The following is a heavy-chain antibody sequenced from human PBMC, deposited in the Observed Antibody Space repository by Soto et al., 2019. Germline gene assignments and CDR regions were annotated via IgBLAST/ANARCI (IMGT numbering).Heavy chain of an antibody. CDR1: GGSISSGDYY. V-gene: IGHV4-30-4*01. Sequence: SETLSLTCTVSGGSISSGDYYWSWIRQPPGKGLEWIGYIYYSGSTYYNPSLKSRVTISVDTSKNQFSLKLSSVTAADTAVYYCARTVRTGSGSYYLLFDYWGQRTLVTVSS. J-gene: IGHJ4*02. CDR2: IYYSGST. D-gene: IGHD3-10*01. CDR3: ARTVRTGSGSYYLLFDY.